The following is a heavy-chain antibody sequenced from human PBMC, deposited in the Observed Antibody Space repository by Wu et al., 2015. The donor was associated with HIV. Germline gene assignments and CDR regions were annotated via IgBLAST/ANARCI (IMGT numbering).Heavy chain of an antibody. J-gene: IGHJ6*02. CDR1: GYTFTSYG. D-gene: IGHD3-10*01. V-gene: IGHV1-18*04. CDR3: ACNYYGSGTKNYGMDV. CDR2: ISPFNGNK. Sequence: QVQLVQSGAEVKKPGASVKVSCKASGYTFTSYGISWVRQAPGQGLEWMGWISPFNGNKNYAQKFQGRVTMTKDTSTYTAYMELRTLRSDDTAVYFCACNYYGSGTKNYGMDVWGQGTTVIVSS.